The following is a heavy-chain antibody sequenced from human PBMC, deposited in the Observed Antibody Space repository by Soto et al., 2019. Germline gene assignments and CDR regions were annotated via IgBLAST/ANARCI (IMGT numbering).Heavy chain of an antibody. CDR1: GFTFSSYA. Sequence: GGSLRLSCAASGFTFSSYAMHWVRQAPGKGLEWVAVISYDGSNKYYADSVKGRFTISRDNSKNTLYLQMNSLRAEDTAVYYCARDSTLLWFGDRGGMDVWGQGTTVTVSS. CDR2: ISYDGSNK. J-gene: IGHJ6*02. V-gene: IGHV3-30-3*01. CDR3: ARDSTLLWFGDRGGMDV. D-gene: IGHD3-10*01.